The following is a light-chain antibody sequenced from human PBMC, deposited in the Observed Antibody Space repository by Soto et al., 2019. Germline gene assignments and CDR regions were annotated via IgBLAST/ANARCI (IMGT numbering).Light chain of an antibody. CDR3: QQYYSYPPT. J-gene: IGKJ1*01. Sequence: DIQMTQSPSSLSASVGDRVTITCRASQSISSNLNWYQQKPGKAPKLLIYAASSLQSGVPSRFSGSASGTDFTLTISSLQPEDFATYYCQQYYSYPPTFGQGTKVDI. CDR2: AAS. V-gene: IGKV1-39*01. CDR1: QSISSN.